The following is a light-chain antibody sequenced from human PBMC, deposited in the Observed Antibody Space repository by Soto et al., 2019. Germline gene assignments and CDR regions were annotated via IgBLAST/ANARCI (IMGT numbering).Light chain of an antibody. Sequence: EIVLTQSPVTLSLFPGDRATLSGRSSQSVSSYLAWYQQKPGQAHRLLIYDAYNRATGIPARFSGSGSGTDFTLTIDNLEPEDLAIYYCQQRSNWPPITFGQGTRLEIK. J-gene: IGKJ5*01. CDR3: QQRSNWPPIT. CDR1: QSVSSY. CDR2: DAY. V-gene: IGKV3-11*01.